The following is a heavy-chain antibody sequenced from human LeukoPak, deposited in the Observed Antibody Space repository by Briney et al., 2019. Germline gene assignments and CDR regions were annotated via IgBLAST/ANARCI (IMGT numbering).Heavy chain of an antibody. CDR1: GGSFSGYY. CDR2: INHSGST. CDR3: ARVGADGSGFLFDY. Sequence: SETLCLTCAVYGGSFSGYYWSWIRQPPGKGLEWIGEINHSGSTNYNPSLKSRVTISVDTSKNQFSLKLSSVTAADTAVYYCARVGADGSGFLFDYWGQGTLVTVSS. D-gene: IGHD3-10*01. J-gene: IGHJ4*02. V-gene: IGHV4-34*01.